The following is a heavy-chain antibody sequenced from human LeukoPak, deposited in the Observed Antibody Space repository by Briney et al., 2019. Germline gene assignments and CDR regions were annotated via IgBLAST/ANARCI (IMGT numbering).Heavy chain of an antibody. CDR3: AKDLLTTAWDFDY. CDR2: ISGSGGST. Sequence: GGSLRLSCAASGFNFDDYAMHWVRQVPGKGLEWVSAISGSGGSTYYADSVKGRFTISRDNSKNTLYLQMNSLRVEDTAVYYCAKDLLTTAWDFDYWGQGTLVTVSS. V-gene: IGHV3-23*01. D-gene: IGHD4-11*01. CDR1: GFNFDDYA. J-gene: IGHJ4*02.